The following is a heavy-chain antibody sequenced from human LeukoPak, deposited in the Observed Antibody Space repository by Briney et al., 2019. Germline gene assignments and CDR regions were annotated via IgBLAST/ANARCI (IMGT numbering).Heavy chain of an antibody. CDR2: ISSTSSYI. CDR3: ARGGYCSGGSCYGKSGGYFDY. J-gene: IGHJ4*02. D-gene: IGHD2-15*01. Sequence: GGSLRLSCAASEFTFSSYSMNWVRQAPGKGLEWVSAISSTSSYIYYADSMKGRFTISRDNAKKSLHLQMNSLRAEDTAVYYCARGGYCSGGSCYGKSGGYFDYWGQGALVTVSS. CDR1: EFTFSSYS. V-gene: IGHV3-21*01.